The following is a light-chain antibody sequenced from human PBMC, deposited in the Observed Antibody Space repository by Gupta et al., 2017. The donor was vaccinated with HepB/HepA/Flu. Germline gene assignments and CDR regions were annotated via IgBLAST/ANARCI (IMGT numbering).Light chain of an antibody. CDR1: QNTGYW. J-gene: IGKJ1*01. Sequence: ITCRASQNTGYWLAWFQQKPGKAPNLLISKTSTLESGVPSRFSGSGSGTEFTLTISSLQPDDFATYYCQQYKNYPWTFGQGTKVEIK. CDR3: QQYKNYPWT. V-gene: IGKV1-5*03. CDR2: KTS.